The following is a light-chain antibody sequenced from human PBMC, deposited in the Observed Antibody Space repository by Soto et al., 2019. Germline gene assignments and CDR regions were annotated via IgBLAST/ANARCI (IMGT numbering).Light chain of an antibody. V-gene: IGKV1-5*01. J-gene: IGKJ1*01. CDR3: QQYYSYPRT. CDR2: AAY. CDR1: QSITAS. Sequence: DIQMTQSPSTLSASVGDSVTITCRASQSITASLAWYQQKPGKAPRLLIYAAYNLQSGVPSRFSGSGSGTDFTLTISCLQSEDFATYYCQQYYSYPRTFGQGTKVDIK.